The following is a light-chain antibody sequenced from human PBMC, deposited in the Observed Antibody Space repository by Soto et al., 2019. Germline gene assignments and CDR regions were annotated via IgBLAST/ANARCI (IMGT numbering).Light chain of an antibody. V-gene: IGLV2-23*01. J-gene: IGLJ1*01. CDR1: SSDVGSYNL. CDR2: EGS. CDR3: CSYAGSSTPYV. Sequence: QSALTQPASVSGSPGQSITISCTRTSSDVGSYNLVSWYQQHPGKAPKLMIYEGSKRPSGVSNRFSGSKSGNTASLTISGLQAEDGADYYCCSYAGSSTPYVFGTGTKVTVL.